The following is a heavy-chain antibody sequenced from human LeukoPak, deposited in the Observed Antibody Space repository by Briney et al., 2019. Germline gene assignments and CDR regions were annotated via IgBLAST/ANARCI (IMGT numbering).Heavy chain of an antibody. CDR1: GFTFSRYW. V-gene: IGHV3-7*01. CDR2: IKQDGSEK. Sequence: GGSLRLSCASSGFTFSRYWMSWVRQAPGKGLEWVANIKQDGSEKYYVDSVKDRFTISRDNAKNSLYLQMNSLRAEDTAVYYCARVHYYYYMDVWGKGTTVTVSS. CDR3: ARVHYYYYMDV. J-gene: IGHJ6*03.